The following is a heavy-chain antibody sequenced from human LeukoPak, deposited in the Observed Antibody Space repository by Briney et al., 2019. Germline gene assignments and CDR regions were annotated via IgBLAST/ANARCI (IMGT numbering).Heavy chain of an antibody. J-gene: IGHJ3*02. CDR1: GGSISSSSYY. D-gene: IGHD4-17*01. CDR3: AREDYGDYGGNAFDI. CDR2: IYYSGST. V-gene: IGHV4-39*01. Sequence: PSETLSLTCTVSGGSISSSSYYWGWIRQPPGKGLEWIGSIYYSGSTYYNPSLKSRVTISVDTSRNQFSLKLSSVTAADTAVYYCAREDYGDYGGNAFDIWGQGTMVTVSS.